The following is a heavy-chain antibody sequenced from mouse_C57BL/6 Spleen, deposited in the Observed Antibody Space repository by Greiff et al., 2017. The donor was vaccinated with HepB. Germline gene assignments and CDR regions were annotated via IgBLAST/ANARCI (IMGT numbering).Heavy chain of an antibody. CDR1: GYTFTDYY. V-gene: IGHV1-19*01. D-gene: IGHD5-5*01. Sequence: EVQLQQSGPVLVKPGASVKMSCKASGYTFTDYYMNWVKQSHGKSLEWIGVINPYNGGTSYNQKFKGKATLTVDKSSSTAYMELNSLTSEDSAVYYCARGLPDYDAMDYWGQGTSVTVSS. J-gene: IGHJ4*01. CDR2: INPYNGGT. CDR3: ARGLPDYDAMDY.